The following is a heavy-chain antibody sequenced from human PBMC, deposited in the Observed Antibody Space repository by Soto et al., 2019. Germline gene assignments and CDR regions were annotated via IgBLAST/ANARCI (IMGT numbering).Heavy chain of an antibody. J-gene: IGHJ5*02. V-gene: IGHV1-18*01. CDR1: GYTFTSYG. CDR2: ISAYNGNT. D-gene: IGHD6-19*01. CDR3: ARVGDSSGWYNWFDP. Sequence: ASVKVSCKASGYTFTSYGISWVRQAPGQGLEWMGWISAYNGNTNYAQKLQGRVTMTTDTSTSTAYMELRSLRSDGTAVYYCARVGDSSGWYNWFDPWGQGTLVTVSS.